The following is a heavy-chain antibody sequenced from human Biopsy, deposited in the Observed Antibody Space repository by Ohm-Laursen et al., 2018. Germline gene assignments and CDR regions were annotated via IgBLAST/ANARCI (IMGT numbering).Heavy chain of an antibody. Sequence: SDTLSLTCTVSGGFIKSYYWNWIRQSPGKGLERIGFIYYTGHTNYNPSLKSRATISVDTSKNQFSLKVISVTAADTAVYYCARLTGDPYYWGQGILVTVSS. CDR3: ARLTGDPYY. CDR2: IYYTGHT. J-gene: IGHJ4*01. CDR1: GGFIKSYY. D-gene: IGHD7-27*01. V-gene: IGHV4-59*07.